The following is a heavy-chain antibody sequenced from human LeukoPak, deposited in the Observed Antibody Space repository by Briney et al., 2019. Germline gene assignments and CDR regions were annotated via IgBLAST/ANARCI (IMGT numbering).Heavy chain of an antibody. V-gene: IGHV4-59*01. J-gene: IGHJ6*02. CDR1: GGSISGYY. CDR3: ARSFDSRGYYYYGMDV. D-gene: IGHD3-22*01. Sequence: SETLSLTCTVSGGSISGYYGGWIRQPPGKGLEGIGYVYYSGSTGYNPSLKSRVTISVDTSKNQFSLNLSSVTAADTAVYYCARSFDSRGYYYYGMDVWGQGTTVTVSS. CDR2: VYYSGST.